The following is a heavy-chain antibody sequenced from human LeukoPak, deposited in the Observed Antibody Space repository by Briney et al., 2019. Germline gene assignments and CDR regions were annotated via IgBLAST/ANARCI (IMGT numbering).Heavy chain of an antibody. V-gene: IGHV3-9*01. CDR1: GFTFDGYA. Sequence: GGSLRLSCAGSGFTFDGYAMHWVRQAPGKGLEWVAGISWNSGSIGYADSVKGRFTISRDNAKNSLYLQMNSLRAEDTAVYFCARATWDPNYYYYMDVWGKGTTVTISS. J-gene: IGHJ6*03. CDR2: ISWNSGSI. D-gene: IGHD1-26*01. CDR3: ARATWDPNYYYYMDV.